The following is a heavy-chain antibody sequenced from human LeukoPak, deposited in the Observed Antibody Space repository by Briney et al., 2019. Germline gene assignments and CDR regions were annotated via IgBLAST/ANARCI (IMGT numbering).Heavy chain of an antibody. CDR1: GFTVSSNY. Sequence: PGGSLRLSCAASGFTVSSNYMSWVRQAPGKGLEWVSVIYSSGSAYYADFVKGRFTISRDNSKNTLYLQMNSLRAEDTAVYYCARGPYSSGWYGLDYWGQGTLVTVSS. CDR3: ARGPYSSGWYGLDY. D-gene: IGHD6-19*01. V-gene: IGHV3-53*01. J-gene: IGHJ4*02. CDR2: IYSSGSA.